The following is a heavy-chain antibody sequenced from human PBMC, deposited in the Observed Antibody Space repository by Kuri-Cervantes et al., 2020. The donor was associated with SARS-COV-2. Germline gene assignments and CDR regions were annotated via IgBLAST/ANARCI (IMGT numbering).Heavy chain of an antibody. CDR3: ARDGYQLLSGWFDP. D-gene: IGHD2-2*01. V-gene: IGHV1-46*01. Sequence: ASVKVSCKASGYTFISYYIHWVRQAPGQGLEWMGVINPNGGTTSYAQKFQGRVTMSRETSTSTVYMELSSLRSEDTAVYYCARDGYQLLSGWFDPWGQGTLVTVSS. J-gene: IGHJ5*02. CDR2: INPNGGTT. CDR1: GYTFISYY.